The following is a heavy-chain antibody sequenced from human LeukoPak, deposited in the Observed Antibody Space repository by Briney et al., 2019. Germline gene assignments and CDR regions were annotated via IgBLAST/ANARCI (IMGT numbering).Heavy chain of an antibody. CDR3: ATSRGYTDY. Sequence: GGSLRLSCAASGFIFRSYAMSWVRQAPGKGLEWVSAISGSGDSTYYADSVKGRFTISRDNSKNTLYLQMTSLRDDDTAVYYCATSRGYTDYWGQGTLVTVSS. D-gene: IGHD6-25*01. CDR1: GFIFRSYA. CDR2: ISGSGDST. V-gene: IGHV3-23*01. J-gene: IGHJ4*02.